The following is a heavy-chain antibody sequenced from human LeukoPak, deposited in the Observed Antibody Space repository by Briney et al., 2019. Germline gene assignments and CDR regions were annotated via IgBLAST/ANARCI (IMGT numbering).Heavy chain of an antibody. CDR1: GYTFTGYY. CDR3: AFGLGYYYYMDV. Sequence: ASVKVSCKASGYTFTGYYMHWVRQAPGQGLEWMGRINPNSGGTNYAQKFQGRVTMTRDTSISTAYMELSSLRSEDTAVYYCAFGLGYYYYMDVWGKGTTVTVSS. J-gene: IGHJ6*03. V-gene: IGHV1-2*06. D-gene: IGHD3-10*01. CDR2: INPNSGGT.